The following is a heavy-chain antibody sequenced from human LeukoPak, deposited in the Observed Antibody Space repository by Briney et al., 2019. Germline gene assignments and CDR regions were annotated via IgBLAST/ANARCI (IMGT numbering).Heavy chain of an antibody. CDR1: VGSFSGYH. D-gene: IGHD3-22*01. J-gene: IGHJ5*02. Sequence: KSSETQTLTCAVYVGSFSGYHWSWIRQPPGKGLEWIGEINHSGSTNYNPSLKSRVTTSVDPSKNQVSLKLTSVTAADTAVYYCARVNYHDSGGYHWWFDPWGQGALVTVSS. CDR3: ARVNYHDSGGYHWWFDP. CDR2: INHSGST. V-gene: IGHV4-34*01.